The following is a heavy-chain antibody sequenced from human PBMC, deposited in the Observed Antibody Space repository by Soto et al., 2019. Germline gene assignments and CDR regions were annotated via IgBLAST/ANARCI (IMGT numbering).Heavy chain of an antibody. CDR1: GFSLRASGVG. CDR2: IYWNDDE. J-gene: IGHJ4*02. D-gene: IGHD3-16*02. Sequence: QITLKESGPTLVKPTQTLTLTCTFTGFSLRASGVGVGWIRQPPGKALEWLALIYWNDDERYSPTLKNRLTLTKNTSKNQVVLKVTNMDPADTGTYYCAHRRPWGGVIVFDYWGQGALVTVSS. V-gene: IGHV2-5*01. CDR3: AHRRPWGGVIVFDY.